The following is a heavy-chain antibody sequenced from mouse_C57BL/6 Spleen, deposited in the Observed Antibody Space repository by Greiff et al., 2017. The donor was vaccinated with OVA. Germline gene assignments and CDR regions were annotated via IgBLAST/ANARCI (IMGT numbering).Heavy chain of an antibody. CDR3: ARGGGSSYGWYFDV. J-gene: IGHJ1*03. CDR2: ISYDGSN. CDR1: GYSITSGYY. V-gene: IGHV3-6*01. Sequence: DVKLVESGPGLVKPSQSLSLTCSVTGYSITSGYYWNWIRQFPGNKLEWMGYISYDGSNNYNPSLKNRISITRDTSKNQFFLKLNSVTTEDTATYYCARGGGSSYGWYFDVWGTGTTVTVSS. D-gene: IGHD1-1*01.